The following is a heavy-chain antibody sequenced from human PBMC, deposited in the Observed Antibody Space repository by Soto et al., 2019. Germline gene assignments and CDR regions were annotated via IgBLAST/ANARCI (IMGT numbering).Heavy chain of an antibody. Sequence: QVQLVQSGAEVKKPGSSVKVSCKASGGTFSRYAISWVRQAPGQGLEWMGGIVPIFGTANYPQKFQGRVTMTAEECTSTAYKELSSLRSEDAAVYDCARAARIVAVAAAMGTYYYYGMDVWGQGTTVPVS. CDR3: ARAARIVAVAAAMGTYYYYGMDV. D-gene: IGHD2-2*01. CDR2: IVPIFGTA. CDR1: GGTFSRYA. J-gene: IGHJ6*02. V-gene: IGHV1-69*01.